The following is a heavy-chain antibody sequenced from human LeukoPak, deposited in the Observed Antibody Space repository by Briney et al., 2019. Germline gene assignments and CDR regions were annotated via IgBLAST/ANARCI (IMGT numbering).Heavy chain of an antibody. CDR1: GFTFSSYA. V-gene: IGHV3-30-3*01. Sequence: GRSLRLSCAASGFTFSSYAMHWVRQAPGKGLEWVAVISYDGSNKYYADSVKGRFTISRDNSKNTLYLQMNSLRAEDTAVYYCARVVAAAASAQDLDYWGQGTPVTVSS. D-gene: IGHD6-13*01. CDR2: ISYDGSNK. CDR3: ARVVAAAASAQDLDY. J-gene: IGHJ4*02.